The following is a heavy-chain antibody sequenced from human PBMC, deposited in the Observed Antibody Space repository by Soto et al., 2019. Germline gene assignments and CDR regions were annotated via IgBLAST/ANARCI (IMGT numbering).Heavy chain of an antibody. J-gene: IGHJ6*01. CDR1: GFTFTSSA. Sequence: QMQLVQSGPEVKKPGTSVKVSCKSSGFTFTSSAMQWVRQARGQRLEWIGWIVVGSGNTNYAQKFQERVTITRDMSTSTAYMELSSLRSEDTSVYYCAGEPLGFRYYYGMDVWGQGTTVTVSS. CDR2: IVVGSGNT. CDR3: AGEPLGFRYYYGMDV. V-gene: IGHV1-58*02. D-gene: IGHD3-10*01.